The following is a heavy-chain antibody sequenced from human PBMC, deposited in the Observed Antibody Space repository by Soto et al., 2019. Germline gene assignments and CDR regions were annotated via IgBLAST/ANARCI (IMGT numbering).Heavy chain of an antibody. V-gene: IGHV1-18*01. J-gene: IGHJ4*02. CDR2: INTYNGNT. CDR1: GYPFISYG. CDR3: ARAGIGYDSSGYYY. D-gene: IGHD3-22*01. Sequence: QVQLVQSGAEVKKPGASVKVSCKASGYPFISYGITWVRQAPRQGLEWMGWINTYNGNTNYAQRFQGRVTMTTDTSTSTAYLEVRSLRSDDTAVYYCARAGIGYDSSGYYYWGQGTLVTVSS.